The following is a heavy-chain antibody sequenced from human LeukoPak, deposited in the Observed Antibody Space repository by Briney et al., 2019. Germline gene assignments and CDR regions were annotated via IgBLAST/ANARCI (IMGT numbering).Heavy chain of an antibody. Sequence: ASVKVSCKASGYTFTGYYLHWVRQAPGQGLEWMGWINPNSGGTNYAPKFQGRVTMTRDTSTSTAYMELSRLRSDDTAVYYCARMAGGLWDYWGQGTLVTVSS. CDR2: INPNSGGT. V-gene: IGHV1-2*02. D-gene: IGHD5-24*01. J-gene: IGHJ4*02. CDR1: GYTFTGYY. CDR3: ARMAGGLWDY.